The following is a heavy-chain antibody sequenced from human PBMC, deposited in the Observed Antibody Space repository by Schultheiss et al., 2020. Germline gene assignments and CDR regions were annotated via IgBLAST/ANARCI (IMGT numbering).Heavy chain of an antibody. Sequence: ASVKVSCKASGYTFTSYGISWVRQAPGQGLEWMGRINPNSGGTDYAQKFQGRVTMTRNTSISTAYMDLSSLRSDDTAVYYCARAVLSTLNRFDPWGQGTLVTVSS. CDR2: INPNSGGT. V-gene: IGHV1-8*02. J-gene: IGHJ5*02. CDR1: GYTFTSYG. D-gene: IGHD2-2*01. CDR3: ARAVLSTLNRFDP.